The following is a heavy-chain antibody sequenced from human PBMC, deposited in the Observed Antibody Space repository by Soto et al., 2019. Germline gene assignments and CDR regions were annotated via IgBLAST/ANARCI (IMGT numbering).Heavy chain of an antibody. J-gene: IGHJ4*02. D-gene: IGHD1-1*01. CDR1: GFTFSSYW. V-gene: IGHV3-7*01. Sequence: GGSLRLSCAASGFTFSSYWMNRVRQAPGKGLEWVANINQDGNEDNLLDSVKGRFTISRDNAKNSLFLQMNSLRVDDTAVYYCARTGDGHHDFLDYWGQGALVTVSS. CDR2: INQDGNED. CDR3: ARTGDGHHDFLDY.